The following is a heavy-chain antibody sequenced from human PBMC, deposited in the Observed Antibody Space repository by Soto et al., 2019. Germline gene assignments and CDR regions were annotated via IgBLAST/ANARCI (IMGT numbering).Heavy chain of an antibody. V-gene: IGHV4-39*01. CDR3: ASPKIAFYNWFDP. CDR2: IYYSGST. CDR1: GGSISSTSFY. D-gene: IGHD3-3*02. Sequence: SETLSLTCTVSGGSISSTSFYWGWIRQPPGKGLEWIGSIYYSGSTYYNPSLKSRVTISVDTSKNQFSLKLSSVTAADTAVYYCASPKIAFYNWFDPWGQGTLVTVSS. J-gene: IGHJ5*02.